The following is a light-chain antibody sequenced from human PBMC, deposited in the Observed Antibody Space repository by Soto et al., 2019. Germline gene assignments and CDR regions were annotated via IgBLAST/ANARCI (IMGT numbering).Light chain of an antibody. CDR2: DAS. J-gene: IGKJ4*01. CDR3: QQYYSWPPLT. CDR1: RSVSDD. V-gene: IGKV3-15*01. Sequence: EIVMTQSPATLSVSPGEIATLSCSASRSVSDDLAWYQQKPGQAPRLLIYDASTRAAGIPARFSGSGSGTDFTLTISSLQSADSAVYYCQQYYSWPPLTFGGGTKVDIK.